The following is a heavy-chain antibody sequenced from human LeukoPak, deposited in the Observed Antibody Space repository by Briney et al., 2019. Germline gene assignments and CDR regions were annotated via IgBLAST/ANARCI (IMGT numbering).Heavy chain of an antibody. J-gene: IGHJ4*02. D-gene: IGHD6-13*01. CDR2: IYYSGST. CDR3: ARDRAAAVTFDY. Sequence: SQTLSLTCTVSGGSISSGDYYWGWIRQPPGKGLEWIGYIYYSGSTYYNPSLKSRVTISVDTSKNQFSLKLSSVTAADTAVYYCARDRAAAVTFDYWGQGTLVTVSS. CDR1: GGSISSGDYY. V-gene: IGHV4-30-4*08.